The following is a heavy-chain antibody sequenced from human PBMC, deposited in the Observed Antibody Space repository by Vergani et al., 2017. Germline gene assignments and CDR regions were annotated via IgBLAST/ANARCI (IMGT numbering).Heavy chain of an antibody. Sequence: QVQLQESGPGLVKPSETLYLTCAVSGDSISSGYYWGWIRQSPGKGLEWIGSIYHSGSPYYNPSLKSRVTISADTSRNQLSLKLNSVTAADTAVYYCARPYEGRVDFWDFDLWSRGTLLTVSS. CDR2: IYHSGSP. V-gene: IGHV4-38-2*01. CDR1: GDSISSGYY. D-gene: IGHD3-22*01. J-gene: IGHJ2*01. CDR3: ARPYEGRVDFWDFDL.